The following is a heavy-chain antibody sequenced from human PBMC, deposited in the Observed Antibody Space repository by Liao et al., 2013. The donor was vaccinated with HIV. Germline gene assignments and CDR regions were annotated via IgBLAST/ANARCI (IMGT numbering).Heavy chain of an antibody. CDR3: ARVQWXPAPNWYSDL. CDR1: GGSFSRSS. D-gene: IGHD1-26*01. CDR2: MYYSGSS. Sequence: QVQLQESGPGLVRPSETLSLTCTVFGGSFSRSSWSWIRQPPGKGLEWIGYMYYSGSSNYNPSLRSRVTISVDTTRNQFSLNLSSVTAADTAMYYCARVQWXPAPNWYSDLWGRGTLVIVSS. J-gene: IGHJ2*01. V-gene: IGHV4-59*01.